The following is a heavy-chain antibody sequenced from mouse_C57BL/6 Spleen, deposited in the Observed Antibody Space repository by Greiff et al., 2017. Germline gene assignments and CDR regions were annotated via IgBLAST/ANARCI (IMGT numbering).Heavy chain of an antibody. V-gene: IGHV1-82*01. CDR2: IYPGDGDT. CDR1: GYAFSSSW. CDR3: AREGETFDY. J-gene: IGHJ2*01. Sequence: QVQLQQSGPELVKPGASVKISCKASGYAFSSSWMNWVKQRPGKGLEWIGRIYPGDGDTNYNGKFKGKATLTADKSSSTAYMQLSSLTSEDSAVYCCAREGETFDYWGQGTTLTVSS.